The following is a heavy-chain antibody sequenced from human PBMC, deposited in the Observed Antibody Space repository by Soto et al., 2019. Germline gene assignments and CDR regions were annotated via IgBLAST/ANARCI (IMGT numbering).Heavy chain of an antibody. D-gene: IGHD6-19*01. Sequence: SVKVSCKASGGTFSSYAISWVRQAPGQGLEWMGGIIPIFGTANYAQKFQGRVTITADESTSTAYMELSSLRSEDTAVYYCARERGVAVAGNNWFDLWGQGTLVTVSS. CDR3: ARERGVAVAGNNWFDL. CDR1: GGTFSSYA. CDR2: IIPIFGTA. V-gene: IGHV1-69*13. J-gene: IGHJ5*02.